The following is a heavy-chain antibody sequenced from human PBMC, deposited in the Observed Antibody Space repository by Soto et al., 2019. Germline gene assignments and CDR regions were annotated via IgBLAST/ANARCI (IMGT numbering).Heavy chain of an antibody. Sequence: ASVKVSCKVSGYTLTELSMHWVRQAPGKGLEWMGGFGPEDGETIYAQKFQGRVTMTEDTSTDTAYMELSSLRSEDTAVYYCATGRNIAVAGTFDYWGQGTLVTVSS. J-gene: IGHJ4*02. CDR2: FGPEDGET. CDR3: ATGRNIAVAGTFDY. CDR1: GYTLTELS. D-gene: IGHD6-19*01. V-gene: IGHV1-24*01.